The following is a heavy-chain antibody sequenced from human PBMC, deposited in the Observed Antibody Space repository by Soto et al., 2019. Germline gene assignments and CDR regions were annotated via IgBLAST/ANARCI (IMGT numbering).Heavy chain of an antibody. D-gene: IGHD2-2*02. V-gene: IGHV3-30*18. CDR2: ISYDGSNK. CDR1: GFTFSSYG. J-gene: IGHJ3*02. Sequence: QVQLEESGGGVVQPGRSLRLSCAASGFTFSSYGMHWVRQAPGKGLEWVAVISYDGSNKYYADSVKGRFTISRDNSKNTLYLQMNSLRAEDTAVYYCAKEYCSSTSCYILAFDIWGQGTMVTVSS. CDR3: AKEYCSSTSCYILAFDI.